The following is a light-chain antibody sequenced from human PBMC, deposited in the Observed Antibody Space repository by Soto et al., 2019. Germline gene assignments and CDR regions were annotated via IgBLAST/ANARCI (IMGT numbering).Light chain of an antibody. J-gene: IGLJ2*01. Sequence: QSALTQPASVSGSPGQSITISCTGTSNDIGPYNYVSWYQQHPRKAPKLLIYDVINRPSGVSDRFSGSKSGRTASLTISGLQAEDEADYYCSSSTSVIAVVFGGGTKLTVL. CDR2: DVI. CDR1: SNDIGPYNY. CDR3: SSSTSVIAVV. V-gene: IGLV2-14*03.